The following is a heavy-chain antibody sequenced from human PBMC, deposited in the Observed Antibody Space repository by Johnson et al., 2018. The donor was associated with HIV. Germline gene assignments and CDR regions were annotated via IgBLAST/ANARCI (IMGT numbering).Heavy chain of an antibody. CDR1: GFIFSTYA. V-gene: IGHV3-30*04. Sequence: QVQLVESGGGVVQPGRSLRLSCAASGFIFSTYAIHWVRQAPGKGLEWVAVISYDGSNKYYADSVKGRFTISRDNSKNTLYLQMNSLRAEDTAVYYCASAAAGIETDAFDIWGQGTMVTVSS. D-gene: IGHD6-13*01. J-gene: IGHJ3*02. CDR2: ISYDGSNK. CDR3: ASAAAGIETDAFDI.